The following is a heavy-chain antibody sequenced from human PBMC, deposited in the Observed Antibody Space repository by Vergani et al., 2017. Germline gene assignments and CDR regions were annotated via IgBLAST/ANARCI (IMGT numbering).Heavy chain of an antibody. Sequence: RLVQSGGGLAHPGGSLRLSCAASGLPVSGFAFNTYAMIWVRQAPGKGLEWVSGISATGDENTDYADSVKGRFTISRDNSKSTLFLQMNGLTSEDTAVYYCAKDKRGTTIFGVVIMGAFDIWGQGTMVTVSS. D-gene: IGHD3-3*01. CDR3: AKDKRGTTIFGVVIMGAFDI. V-gene: IGHV3-23*04. J-gene: IGHJ3*02. CDR2: ISATGDENT. CDR1: GLPVSGFAFNTYA.